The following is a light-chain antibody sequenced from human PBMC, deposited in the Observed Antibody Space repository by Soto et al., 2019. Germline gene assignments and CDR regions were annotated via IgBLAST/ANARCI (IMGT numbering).Light chain of an antibody. J-gene: IGLJ2*01. Sequence: QSVLTQPPSASGTPGQTVTISCSGTSSNIGSHSVNWYRQLPGTAPKVVMLSNDQRPSGVPDRFSGSKSGTSASLTITGLQSEDEDDYYCNAGDTSLTGHLVFGGGTKLTVL. CDR1: SSNIGSHS. CDR3: NAGDTSLTGHLV. V-gene: IGLV1-44*01. CDR2: SND.